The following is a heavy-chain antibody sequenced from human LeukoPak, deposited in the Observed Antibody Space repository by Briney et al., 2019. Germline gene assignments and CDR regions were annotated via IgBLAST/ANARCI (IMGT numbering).Heavy chain of an antibody. CDR1: GYTFTGYY. J-gene: IGHJ3*02. Sequence: GASVKVSCKASGYTFTGYYMHWVRQAPGQGLEWMGWINPNSGGTNFAQKFQGRVTITADKSTSTAYMELSSLRSEDTAVYYCASGRLVRAFDIWGQGTMVSVSS. D-gene: IGHD5-12*01. CDR3: ASGRLVRAFDI. V-gene: IGHV1-2*02. CDR2: INPNSGGT.